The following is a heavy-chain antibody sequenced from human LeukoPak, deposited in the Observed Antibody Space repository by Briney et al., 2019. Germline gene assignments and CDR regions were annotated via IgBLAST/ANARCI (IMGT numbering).Heavy chain of an antibody. J-gene: IGHJ4*02. Sequence: ASVKVSCKASGGTFSSYAISWVRQAPGQGLEWMGWISAYNGNTKYAQKLQGRVTMTTDTSTSTAYMELRSLRSDDTAVYYCARAGSSTWPHDYWGQGTLVTVSS. V-gene: IGHV1-18*01. CDR1: GGTFSSYA. CDR2: ISAYNGNT. D-gene: IGHD6-13*01. CDR3: ARAGSSTWPHDY.